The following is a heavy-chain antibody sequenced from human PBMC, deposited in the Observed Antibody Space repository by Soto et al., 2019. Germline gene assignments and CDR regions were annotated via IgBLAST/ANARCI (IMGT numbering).Heavy chain of an antibody. CDR1: GFMFNVYG. J-gene: IGHJ3*01. CDR3: VKGDLDTAVVNGPDAFDF. CDR2: ISYDGDNK. V-gene: IGHV3-30*18. D-gene: IGHD5-18*01. Sequence: PGGSLRLSCEASGFMFNVYGMHGVRQAPGKGLDWVAVISYDGDNKYYAQSVKGRFTISRDNSKNTLFLHMDSLRHEDTAVYPCVKGDLDTAVVNGPDAFDFWGQGTMVTVSS.